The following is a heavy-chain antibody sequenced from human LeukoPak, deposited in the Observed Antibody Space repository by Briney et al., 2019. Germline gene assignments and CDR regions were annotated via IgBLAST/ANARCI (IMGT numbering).Heavy chain of an antibody. D-gene: IGHD2-21*01. CDR3: ARDLYSQY. V-gene: IGHV3-7*01. CDR1: GFTLSAHW. Sequence: GGSLRLSCAASGFTLSAHWMSWVRQAPGKGLEWVANIKEDGSEKYYVDSVKGRFTISRDIAKNSLYLQMNSLRAEDTAVHYCARDLYSQYWGQGTLVTVSS. J-gene: IGHJ4*02. CDR2: IKEDGSEK.